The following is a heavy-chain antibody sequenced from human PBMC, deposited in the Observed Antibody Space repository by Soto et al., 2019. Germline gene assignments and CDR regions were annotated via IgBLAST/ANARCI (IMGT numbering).Heavy chain of an antibody. Sequence: SETLSLTCAVSGGSISSGGYSWSWIRQPPGKGLECIGYIYHSGSTNYNPSLKSRVTISVDTSKNQFSLKLSSVTAADTAVYYCARLGGSGSYYNPSYYYYGMDVWGQGTTVTVSS. V-gene: IGHV4-30-2*01. CDR1: GGSISSGGYS. CDR2: IYHSGST. CDR3: ARLGGSGSYYNPSYYYYGMDV. D-gene: IGHD3-10*01. J-gene: IGHJ6*02.